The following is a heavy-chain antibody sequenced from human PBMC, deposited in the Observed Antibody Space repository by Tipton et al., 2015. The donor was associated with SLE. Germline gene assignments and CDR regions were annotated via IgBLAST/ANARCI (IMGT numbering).Heavy chain of an antibody. CDR1: GDSISSYY. CDR3: AREVVGADDAFDI. CDR2: IYYSGST. J-gene: IGHJ3*02. D-gene: IGHD1-26*01. V-gene: IGHV4-59*01. Sequence: TLSLTCTVSGDSISSYYWSWIRQPPGKGLEWIGYIYYSGSTNYNPSLKSRVTISVDTSKNQFSLKLSSVTAADTAVYYCAREVVGADDAFDIWGQGTMVTVSS.